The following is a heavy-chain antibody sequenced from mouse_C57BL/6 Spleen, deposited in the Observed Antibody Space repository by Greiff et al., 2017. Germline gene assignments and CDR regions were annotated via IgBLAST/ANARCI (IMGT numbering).Heavy chain of an antibody. V-gene: IGHV1-82*01. CDR1: GYAFSSSW. J-gene: IGHJ3*01. Sequence: QVQLQQSGPELVKPGASVKISCKASGYAFSSSWMNWVKQRPGKGLEWIGRIYPGDGDTNYNGKFKGKATLTADKSSSTAYMQLSSLTSEDSAVDFCARGDGNYEGVGYWGQGTLVTVSA. CDR3: ARGDGNYEGVGY. CDR2: IYPGDGDT. D-gene: IGHD2-1*01.